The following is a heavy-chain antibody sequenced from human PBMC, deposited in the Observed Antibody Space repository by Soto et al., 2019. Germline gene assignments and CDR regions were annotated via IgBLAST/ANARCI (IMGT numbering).Heavy chain of an antibody. CDR1: GFTFSNYA. J-gene: IGHJ3*02. Sequence: EVQLLESGGGLVQPGGSLRLSCTASGFTFSNYALSWVRQAPGKGLEWVSAISGSGDTTYYADSVKGRFTISRDNSKNTLYLQMNSLRVEDTAVYYCAKVLEVVAATPDAFDIWGQGTIVTVSS. CDR2: ISGSGDTT. D-gene: IGHD2-15*01. CDR3: AKVLEVVAATPDAFDI. V-gene: IGHV3-23*01.